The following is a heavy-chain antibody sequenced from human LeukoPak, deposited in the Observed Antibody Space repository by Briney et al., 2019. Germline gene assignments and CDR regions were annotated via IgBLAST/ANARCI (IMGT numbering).Heavy chain of an antibody. CDR1: GDSISSDISY. CDR2: VSISGGT. J-gene: IGHJ4*02. D-gene: IGHD3-16*01. CDR3: ARSGYYDYVWGSYFYYFDY. Sequence: PSQTLSLTCTVSGDSISSDISYWSWIRQPAGKELEWIGRVSISGGTNYNPSLRSRVTISVDTSKNQFSLKLSSVTAADTAVYYCARSGYYDYVWGSYFYYFDYWGQGTLVTVSS. V-gene: IGHV4-61*02.